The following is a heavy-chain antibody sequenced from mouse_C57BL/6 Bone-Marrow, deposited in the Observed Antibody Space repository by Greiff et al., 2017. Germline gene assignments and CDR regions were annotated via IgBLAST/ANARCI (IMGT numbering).Heavy chain of an antibody. J-gene: IGHJ4*01. V-gene: IGHV1-55*01. CDR3: ARGLLRYAMDY. CDR1: GYTFTSYW. Sequence: QVQLQQPGAELVKPGASVKMSCKASGYTFTSYWITWVKQRPGQGLEWVGDLYPGSGSTNYNEKFKSKATLTVDTSSRTAYMQLSSLTSEDSAVYYCARGLLRYAMDYWGQGTSVTVSS. D-gene: IGHD2-3*01. CDR2: LYPGSGST.